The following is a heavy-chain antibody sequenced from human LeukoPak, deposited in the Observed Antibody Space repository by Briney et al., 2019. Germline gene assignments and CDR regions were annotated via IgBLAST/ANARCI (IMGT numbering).Heavy chain of an antibody. D-gene: IGHD2-2*01. CDR1: GFTFRSNW. CDR3: ARASSSVPNLLDY. V-gene: IGHV3-74*01. Sequence: GGSLRLSCAASGFTFRSNWMHWVRQGPGKGLVWVSRISTDGTSTGHAESVKGRFTISRDNAKNTMYLQMNSLRAEDTAVYYCARASSSVPNLLDYWGQGTLVSVSS. CDR2: ISTDGTST. J-gene: IGHJ4*02.